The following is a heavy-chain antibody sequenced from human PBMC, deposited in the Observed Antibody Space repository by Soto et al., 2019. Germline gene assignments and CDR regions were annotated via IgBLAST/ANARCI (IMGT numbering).Heavy chain of an antibody. J-gene: IGHJ6*02. D-gene: IGHD7-27*01. CDR2: MTDSGDRT. CDR3: VKETSGNWGYMAD. Sequence: EVQLLESGGGLVQPGGSLRLSCAGSGFTFSNYGMSWGRQAPGQGLEWVTSMTDSGDRTEYAYSVKGRFTISRDNSKNTLYLQMTSLRAEDTAVYYCVKETSGNWGYMADRGRGTKVTVSS. V-gene: IGHV3-23*01. CDR1: GFTFSNYG.